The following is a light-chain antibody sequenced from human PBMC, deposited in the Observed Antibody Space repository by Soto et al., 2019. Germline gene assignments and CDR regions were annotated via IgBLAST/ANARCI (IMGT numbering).Light chain of an antibody. CDR1: QSISSW. CDR2: DAS. V-gene: IGKV1-5*01. J-gene: IGKJ1*01. CDR3: QQYNSFSGT. Sequence: DLQMTQSPSTLSASVGDRVTITCRASQSISSWLAWYQQKPGKAPKLLIFDASSLESGVPSRFSGSGSATEFTLTISSLQPDDFATYYCQQYNSFSGTFGRGTKVEIK.